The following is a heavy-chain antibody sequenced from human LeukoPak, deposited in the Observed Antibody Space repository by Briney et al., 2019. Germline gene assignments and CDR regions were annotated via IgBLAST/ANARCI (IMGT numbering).Heavy chain of an antibody. J-gene: IGHJ4*02. D-gene: IGHD2-2*01. CDR2: IHHSGHT. CDR3: ARYCSSTTCPFDY. CDR1: GGSMSRNSYY. Sequence: TLSLTCTVSGGSMSRNSYYWGWIRQHPGKGLEWVGYIHHSGHTYDNPSLQSRVIISMDKSKNQFSLKLNSVTAADTAVYYCARYCSSTTCPFDYWGQGALVTVSS. V-gene: IGHV4-31*03.